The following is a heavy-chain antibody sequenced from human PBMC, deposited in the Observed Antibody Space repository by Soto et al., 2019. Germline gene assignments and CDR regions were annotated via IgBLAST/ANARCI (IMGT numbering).Heavy chain of an antibody. Sequence: QVQLVESGGGVVQPGRSLRLSCAASGFTFSSYAMHWVRQAPGKGLEWVAVISYDGSNKYYADSVKGRFTISRDNSKNTLYLQMNSLRAEDTAVYYCAREWGDKIAAADQMSYHGMDVWGQGTTVTVSS. CDR3: AREWGDKIAAADQMSYHGMDV. D-gene: IGHD6-13*01. CDR2: ISYDGSNK. J-gene: IGHJ6*02. CDR1: GFTFSSYA. V-gene: IGHV3-30-3*01.